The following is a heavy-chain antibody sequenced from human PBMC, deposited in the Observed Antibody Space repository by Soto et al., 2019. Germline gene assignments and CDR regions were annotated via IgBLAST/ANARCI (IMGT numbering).Heavy chain of an antibody. V-gene: IGHV4-39*01. CDR2: IYFRGNT. J-gene: IGHJ4*02. CDR1: GASINNGRYY. CDR3: ARLEGLATISYYFDF. Sequence: SETLSLTCSVFGASINNGRYYLGWIRPPPGKGLEWIGSIYFRGNTYYNPSLQTRVTISLDKSKSQFSLKLNSVTAADSAVYFCARLEGLATISYYFDFWGQGALVTVSS. D-gene: IGHD3-9*01.